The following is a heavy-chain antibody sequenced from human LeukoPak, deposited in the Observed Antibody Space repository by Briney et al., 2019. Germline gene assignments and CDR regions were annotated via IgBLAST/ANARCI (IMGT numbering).Heavy chain of an antibody. Sequence: PGGSLRPSCAASGFTFSSYAMTWVRQAPGEGLEWVSAISGSGGSTYYADSVKGRFTISRDNSKNTLYLQMNSLRAEDTAVYSCAKDNSHYYYYYMDVWGKGTTVTVSS. CDR3: AKDNSHYYYYYMDV. V-gene: IGHV3-23*01. D-gene: IGHD5-18*01. J-gene: IGHJ6*03. CDR1: GFTFSSYA. CDR2: ISGSGGST.